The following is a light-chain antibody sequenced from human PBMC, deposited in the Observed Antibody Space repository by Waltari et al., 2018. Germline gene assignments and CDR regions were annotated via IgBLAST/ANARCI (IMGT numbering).Light chain of an antibody. J-gene: IGKJ1*01. CDR3: QQYGSSRT. CDR1: QSVSSSY. Sequence: ETVLTQSPGTLSWSPGERATLSCRASQSVSSSYLAWYQQKPGQAPRLLIYGASTRATGIPDRFSGSGSGTDFTLTISRLEPEDFAVYYCQQYGSSRTFGQGTKVEIK. CDR2: GAS. V-gene: IGKV3-20*01.